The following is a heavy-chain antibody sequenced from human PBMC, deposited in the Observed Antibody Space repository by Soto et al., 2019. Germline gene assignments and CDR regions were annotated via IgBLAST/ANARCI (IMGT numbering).Heavy chain of an antibody. J-gene: IGHJ4*02. CDR2: INQDGSDA. V-gene: IGHV3-7*01. CDR1: GFTFGNYW. Sequence: EVQLVESGGGLVQPGGSLRLSCAASGFTFGNYWMTWVRQAPGKGLEWLANINQDGSDAYHVDSVRGRFTISRDTAKSSLFLEMNRLRVEDTAVYFCARGGAPFSGSECWGQGTLVTVSS. CDR3: ARGGAPFSGSEC. D-gene: IGHD3-10*01.